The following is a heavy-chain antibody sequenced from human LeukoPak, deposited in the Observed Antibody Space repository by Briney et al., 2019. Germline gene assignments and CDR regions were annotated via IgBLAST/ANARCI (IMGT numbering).Heavy chain of an antibody. CDR2: MNPNSGNT. Sequence: ASVKVSCTASGYTFTSYDINWVRQATGQGLEWMGWMNPNSGNTGYAQKFQGRVTMTRNTSISTAYMELSSLRSEDTAVYYCARRVGAKYSLSLIYWGQGTLVTVSS. D-gene: IGHD1-26*01. J-gene: IGHJ4*02. CDR3: ARRVGAKYSLSLIY. CDR1: GYTFTSYD. V-gene: IGHV1-8*01.